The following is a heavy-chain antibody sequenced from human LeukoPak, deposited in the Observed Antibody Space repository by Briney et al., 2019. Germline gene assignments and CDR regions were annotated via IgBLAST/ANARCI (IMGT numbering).Heavy chain of an antibody. Sequence: SETLSLTCAVYGGSFSGYYWSWIRQPPGKGLEWIGEINHSGSTNYNPSLKSRVTISVDTSKNQFSLKLSSVTAADTAVYYCASSLVHDYGDHIREPKLPYFDYWGQGTLVTVSS. CDR3: ASSLVHDYGDHIREPKLPYFDY. D-gene: IGHD4-17*01. CDR1: GGSFSGYY. CDR2: INHSGST. V-gene: IGHV4-34*01. J-gene: IGHJ4*02.